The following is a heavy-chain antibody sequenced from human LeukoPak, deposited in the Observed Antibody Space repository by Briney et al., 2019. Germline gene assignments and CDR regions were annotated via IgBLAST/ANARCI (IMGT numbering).Heavy chain of an antibody. CDR2: ISYDGSKK. D-gene: IGHD3-10*01. V-gene: IGHV3-30-3*02. Sequence: GGSLRLSCAASGFTFRSYAMHWVRQAPGKGLEWVAVISYDGSKKYYADSVKGRFTISRDNSKNTLYLQMNSLRAEDTAVYYCAKRASGSGTSLYYFDYWGQGTLVTVSS. CDR3: AKRASGSGTSLYYFDY. CDR1: GFTFRSYA. J-gene: IGHJ4*02.